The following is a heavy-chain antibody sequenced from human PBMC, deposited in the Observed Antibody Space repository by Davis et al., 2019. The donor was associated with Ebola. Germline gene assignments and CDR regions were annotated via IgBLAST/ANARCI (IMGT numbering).Heavy chain of an antibody. V-gene: IGHV3-9*01. CDR1: GFTFDDYA. J-gene: IGHJ6*02. D-gene: IGHD6-19*01. Sequence: SLKISCAGSGFTFDDYALHWVRQPAGKGLEWVSGISWNSGKIGYADSVKGRFTISRDNAKNSLYLQMNSLRAEDTALYYCAKDKGIAVSGTVGMDVWGQGTTVTVSS. CDR2: ISWNSGKI. CDR3: AKDKGIAVSGTVGMDV.